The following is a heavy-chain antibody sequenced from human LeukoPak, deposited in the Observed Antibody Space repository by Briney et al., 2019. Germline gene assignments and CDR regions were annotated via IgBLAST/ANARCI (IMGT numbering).Heavy chain of an antibody. J-gene: IGHJ3*01. V-gene: IGHV3-23*01. CDR2: ISGGGGST. Sequence: PGESLRLSCAASGFTFSSYAMSWVRQAPGKGLEWVSAISGGGGSTYYADSVKGRFTISRDNSKNTLYLQMNSLRAEDTALYYCAQNNIVVVVAATGVWGQGTMVTVSS. D-gene: IGHD2-15*01. CDR1: GFTFSSYA. CDR3: AQNNIVVVVAATGV.